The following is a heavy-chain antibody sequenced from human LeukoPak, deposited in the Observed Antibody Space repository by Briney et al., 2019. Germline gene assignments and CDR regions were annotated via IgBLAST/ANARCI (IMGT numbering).Heavy chain of an antibody. CDR3: ARHGPTREIDY. D-gene: IGHD4/OR15-4a*01. Sequence: PSETLSLTCTGSGGSISSYYWSWIRQPPGKGLEWIGYIYTSGSTNYNPSLKSRVTMSVDTSKNQFSLKLSSVTAADTAVYYCARHGPTREIDYWGQGTLVTVSS. CDR2: IYTSGST. CDR1: GGSISSYY. J-gene: IGHJ4*02. V-gene: IGHV4-4*09.